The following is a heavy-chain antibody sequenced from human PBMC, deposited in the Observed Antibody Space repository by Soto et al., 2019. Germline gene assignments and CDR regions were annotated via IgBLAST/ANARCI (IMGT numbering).Heavy chain of an antibody. CDR1: GGSVSSGSYY. Sequence: PSETLSLTCTVSGGSVSSGSYYWSWIRQPPGKGLEWIGYIYYSGSTNYNPSLKSRVTISVDTSKNQFSLKLSSVTAADTAVYYCARQIAVAGTVRFDPWGQGTLVTVSS. CDR3: ARQIAVAGTVRFDP. CDR2: IYYSGST. J-gene: IGHJ5*02. V-gene: IGHV4-61*01. D-gene: IGHD6-19*01.